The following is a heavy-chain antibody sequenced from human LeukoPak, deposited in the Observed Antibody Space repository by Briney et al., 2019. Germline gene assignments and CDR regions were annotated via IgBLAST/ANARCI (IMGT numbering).Heavy chain of an antibody. CDR2: IRYDGSNK. J-gene: IGHJ3*02. CDR3: AREINLVSWILPSPAFDI. D-gene: IGHD5-18*01. V-gene: IGHV3-33*01. Sequence: PGSSLRLSCAASGFTFSSYGMHWVRQAPGKGLEWVAVIRYDGSNKYCADSVKDRFTISRGISKNTLYLQMNSVRAEDTAVYYCAREINLVSWILPSPAFDIWGQGTMVTVSS. CDR1: GFTFSSYG.